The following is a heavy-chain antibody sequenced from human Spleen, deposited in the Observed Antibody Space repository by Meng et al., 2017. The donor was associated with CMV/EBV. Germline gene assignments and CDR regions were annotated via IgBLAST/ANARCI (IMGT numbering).Heavy chain of an antibody. V-gene: IGHV5-51*01. CDR3: ARQGSIAAAVGGIDP. CDR2: IYPGDSDT. CDR1: GYSFTSYW. Sequence: GRSLRLSCKGSGYSFTSYWIGWVRQMPGKGLEWMGIIYPGDSDTRYSPSFQGQVTISADKSISTAYLQWSSLKASDTAMYYCARQGSIAAAVGGIDPWGQGTLVTVSS. J-gene: IGHJ5*02. D-gene: IGHD6-13*01.